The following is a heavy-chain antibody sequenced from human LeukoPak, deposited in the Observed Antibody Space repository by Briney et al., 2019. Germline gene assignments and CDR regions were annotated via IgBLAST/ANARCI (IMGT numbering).Heavy chain of an antibody. Sequence: GGSLSLSCAASGFTFSSYAMSWVRQAPGKGLEWVSAISGSGGSTYYADSVKGRFTISRDNSKNTLCLQMNSLRAEDTAVYYCAKVHYYDSSGYYSAFDIWGQGTMVTVSS. D-gene: IGHD3-22*01. CDR1: GFTFSSYA. V-gene: IGHV3-23*01. CDR2: ISGSGGST. CDR3: AKVHYYDSSGYYSAFDI. J-gene: IGHJ3*02.